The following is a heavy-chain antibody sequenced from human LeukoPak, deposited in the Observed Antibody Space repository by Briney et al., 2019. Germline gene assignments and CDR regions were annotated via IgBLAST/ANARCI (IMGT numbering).Heavy chain of an antibody. J-gene: IGHJ4*02. V-gene: IGHV1-18*01. Sequence: ASVKVSCKASGYTFTSYGISWVRQAPRQGLEWMGWISAYNGNTNYAQKLQGRVTMTTDTSTSTAYMELRSLRSDDTAVYYCARVYGYCSGGSCYSKTPTNEFDHWGQGTLVTVSS. CDR3: ARVYGYCSGGSCYSKTPTNEFDH. CDR2: ISAYNGNT. CDR1: GYTFTSYG. D-gene: IGHD2-15*01.